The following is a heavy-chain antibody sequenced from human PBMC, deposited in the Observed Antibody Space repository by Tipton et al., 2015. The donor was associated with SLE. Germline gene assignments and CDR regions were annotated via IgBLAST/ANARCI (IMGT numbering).Heavy chain of an antibody. J-gene: IGHJ6*02. CDR3: ARQGQQLVRPYFYGMYV. V-gene: IGHV4-59*08. CDR1: GGSISSYY. Sequence: TLSLTCTVSGGSISSYYWSWIRQPPGKGLEWIGYIYYSGSTNYNPSLKSRVTISVDTSKNQFSLKLSSVTAADTAVYYCARQGQQLVRPYFYGMYVWGQGTTVTVSS. D-gene: IGHD6-13*01. CDR2: IYYSGST.